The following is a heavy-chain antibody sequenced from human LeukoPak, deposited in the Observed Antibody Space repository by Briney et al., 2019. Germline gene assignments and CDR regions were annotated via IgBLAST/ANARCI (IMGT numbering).Heavy chain of an antibody. CDR1: GFTFSNYG. V-gene: IGHV3-33*01. CDR3: ARTRDYSSSWLPDY. J-gene: IGHJ4*02. D-gene: IGHD6-13*01. CDR2: IWYDANNK. Sequence: GGSLRLSCAASGFTFSNYGMHWVRQAPGKGLEWVAVIWYDANNKYYADSVKGRFTISRDNSNNTLYLQMSSLKASDTAMYYCARTRDYSSSWLPDYWGQGTLVTVSS.